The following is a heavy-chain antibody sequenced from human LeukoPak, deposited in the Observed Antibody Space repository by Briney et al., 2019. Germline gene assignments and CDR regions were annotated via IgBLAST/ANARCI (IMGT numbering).Heavy chain of an antibody. J-gene: IGHJ6*02. CDR3: ARAPTWGVILVHYGMDV. D-gene: IGHD3-16*02. Sequence: PGGSLRLSCAASGFTFSSYWMSWVRQAPGKGLEWVANIKQDGSEKYYVDSVKGRFTISRDNAKNSLYLQMNSLRAEDTAVYYCARAPTWGVILVHYGMDVWGQGTTVTVSS. CDR1: GFTFSSYW. CDR2: IKQDGSEK. V-gene: IGHV3-7*01.